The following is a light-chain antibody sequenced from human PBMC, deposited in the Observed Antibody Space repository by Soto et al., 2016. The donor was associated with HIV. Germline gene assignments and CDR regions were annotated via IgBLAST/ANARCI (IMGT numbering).Light chain of an antibody. CDR1: ALLKQY. V-gene: IGLV3-25*03. CDR2: KDT. J-gene: IGLJ2*01. Sequence: SYELTQPPSVSVSPGQTARISCSGDALLKQYAFWYQQKPGQAPVLMIYKDTERPSGIPERFSGSSSGTTVTLTISGVQAEDEADYYCQSVDSSGTYRVFGGGTKLTVL. CDR3: QSVDSSGTYRV.